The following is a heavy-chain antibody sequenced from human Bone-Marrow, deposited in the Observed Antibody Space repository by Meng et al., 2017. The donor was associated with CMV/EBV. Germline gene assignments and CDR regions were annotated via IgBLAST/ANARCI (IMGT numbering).Heavy chain of an antibody. CDR2: ISSSSSYI. CDR1: GFTFSSYS. V-gene: IGHV3-21*01. Sequence: GGSLRLSCAASGFTFSSYSMNWVRQAPGKGLEWVSSISSSSSYIYYADSVKGRFTISRDNAKNSLYLQMDSLTVEDTAVYYCATFNGWSFFFDYWGQGALVTVSS. D-gene: IGHD1-26*01. CDR3: ATFNGWSFFFDY. J-gene: IGHJ4*02.